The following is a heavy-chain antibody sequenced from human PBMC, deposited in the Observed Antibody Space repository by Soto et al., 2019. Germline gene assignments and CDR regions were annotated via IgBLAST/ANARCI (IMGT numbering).Heavy chain of an antibody. V-gene: IGHV4-59*01. CDR3: ANDLPTDKWQRSDY. D-gene: IGHD5-12*01. CDR2: IYYSGST. Sequence: SETLSLTCTVSGGSISSYYWSWIRQPPGKGLEWIGYIYYSGSTNYNPSLKSRVTISVDTSKNQFSLKLSSVTAADTAVYYCANDLPTDKWQRSDYWGQGALVTVSS. J-gene: IGHJ4*02. CDR1: GGSISSYY.